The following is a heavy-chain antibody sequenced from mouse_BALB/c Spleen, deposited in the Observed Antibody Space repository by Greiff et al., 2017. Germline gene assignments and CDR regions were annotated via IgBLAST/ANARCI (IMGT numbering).Heavy chain of an antibody. V-gene: IGHV2-9*02. CDR1: GFSLTSYG. D-gene: IGHD2-4*01. J-gene: IGHJ2*01. Sequence: VKLQESGPGLVAPSQSLSITCTVSGFSLTSYGVHWVRQPPGKGLEWLGVIWAGGSTNYNSALMSRLSISKDNTKSQVFLKMNSLQTEDTAMYYCARVKITTGFDYWGQGTTLTVSS. CDR3: ARVKITTGFDY. CDR2: IWAGGST.